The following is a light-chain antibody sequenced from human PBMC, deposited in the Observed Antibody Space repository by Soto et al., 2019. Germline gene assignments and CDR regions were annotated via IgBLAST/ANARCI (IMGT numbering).Light chain of an antibody. V-gene: IGKV3-11*01. Sequence: DIVLTQSPATLSLSPGERATLSCRASQSVSTYLAWYQQKPGQAPRLLIYDASNRATGIPARFSGSGSGTDFTLTISRLEPQDFAIYYCQQYGDSPLTFGGGTKVDIK. CDR2: DAS. J-gene: IGKJ4*01. CDR3: QQYGDSPLT. CDR1: QSVSTY.